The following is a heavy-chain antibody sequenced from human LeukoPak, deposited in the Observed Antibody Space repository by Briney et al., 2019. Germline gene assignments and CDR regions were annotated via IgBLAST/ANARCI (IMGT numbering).Heavy chain of an antibody. D-gene: IGHD5-18*01. CDR1: GGSISSGSYY. J-gene: IGHJ6*03. CDR3: ARVDTAYYYYYYMDV. V-gene: IGHV4-61*02. CDR2: IYTSGST. Sequence: PSETLSLTCTVSGGSISSGSYYWSWIRQPAGKGLEWIGRIYTSGSTNYNPSLKSRVTISVDTSKNQFSLKLSSVTAADTAVYYCARVDTAYYYYYYMDVWGKGTTVTISS.